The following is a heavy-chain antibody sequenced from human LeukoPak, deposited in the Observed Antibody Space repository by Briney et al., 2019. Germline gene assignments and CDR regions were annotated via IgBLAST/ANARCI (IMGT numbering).Heavy chain of an antibody. J-gene: IGHJ4*02. V-gene: IGHV4-38-2*02. CDR3: ARDTDY. CDR2: IYHSGST. Sequence: PSETLSLTCAVSGYSISSGYYWGWIRQPPGKGLEWIGSIYHSGSTYYNPSLKSRVTISVDTSKNQFSLKLSSVTAADTAVYYCARDTDYRGQGTLVTVSS. CDR1: GYSISSGYY.